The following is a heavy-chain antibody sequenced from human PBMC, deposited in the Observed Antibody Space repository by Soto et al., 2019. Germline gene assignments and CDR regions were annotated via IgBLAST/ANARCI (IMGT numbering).Heavy chain of an antibody. Sequence: TGGSLRLSCAASGFNSGATFGGFAMNWVRQAPGKGLERVSVISGSGGSSFYADFVKGRFTNSRDNSRNMVYLQMNSLGVDDTAEYSCVKGDRGYGASGLDYWGQGVQVTVYS. CDR1: GFNSGATFGGFA. J-gene: IGHJ4*02. CDR2: ISGSGGSS. CDR3: VKGDRGYGASGLDY. D-gene: IGHD5-18*01. V-gene: IGHV3-23*01.